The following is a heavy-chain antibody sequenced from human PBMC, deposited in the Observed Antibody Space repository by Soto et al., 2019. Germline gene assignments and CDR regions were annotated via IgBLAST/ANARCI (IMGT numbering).Heavy chain of an antibody. Sequence: QMQLVQSGPEVKKPGTSVKVSCKASGFTFTSSAVQWVRQARGQRLEWIGWIVVGSGNTNYAQKFQERVTITRDMSTSTAYMELSSLRSEDTAVYYCAAEEVIQLWLSYAFDIWGQGTMVTVSS. D-gene: IGHD5-18*01. CDR1: GFTFTSSA. J-gene: IGHJ3*02. V-gene: IGHV1-58*01. CDR2: IVVGSGNT. CDR3: AAEEVIQLWLSYAFDI.